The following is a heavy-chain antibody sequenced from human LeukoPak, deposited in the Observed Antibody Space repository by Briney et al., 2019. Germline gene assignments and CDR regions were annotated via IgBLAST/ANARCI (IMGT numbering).Heavy chain of an antibody. CDR2: IIPIFGTA. CDR3: ARTILGYCSSTSCFYFDY. Sequence: SVKVSCKASGGTFSSYAISWVRQAPGQGLEWMGGIIPIFGTANYAQKFQGRVTITADESTSTAYMELSSLRSEDTAVYYCARTILGYCSSTSCFYFDYWGREPWSPSPQ. D-gene: IGHD2-2*01. CDR1: GGTFSSYA. V-gene: IGHV1-69*13. J-gene: IGHJ4*02.